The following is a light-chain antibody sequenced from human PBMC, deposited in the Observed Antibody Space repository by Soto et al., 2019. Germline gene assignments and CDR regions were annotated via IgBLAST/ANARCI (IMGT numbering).Light chain of an antibody. V-gene: IGKV1-5*03. CDR2: KAS. CDR1: QSIRSW. J-gene: IGKJ1*01. CDR3: QQYNSHPWT. Sequence: DIQMTQSPSTLPSSVGDRFTFTCLASQSIRSWLAWYQEKPGKAPKLLIYKASLLETGVPSRFSGSGSGTEFTLTISSLQTDDFGTYYCQQYNSHPWTFGQGTKV.